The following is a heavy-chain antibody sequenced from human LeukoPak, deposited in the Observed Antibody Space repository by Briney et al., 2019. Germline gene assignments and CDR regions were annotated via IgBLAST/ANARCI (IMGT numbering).Heavy chain of an antibody. V-gene: IGHV1-69*13. CDR1: GGTFSSYA. D-gene: IGHD3-22*01. Sequence: ASVKVSCKASGGTFSSYAISWVRQAPGQGLEWMGGIIPIFGTANYAQKFQGRVTITADESTSTAYMELSSLRSEDTAVYYCASQPDDSSGYYPYYSDYWGQGTLVTVSS. J-gene: IGHJ4*02. CDR3: ASQPDDSSGYYPYYSDY. CDR2: IIPIFGTA.